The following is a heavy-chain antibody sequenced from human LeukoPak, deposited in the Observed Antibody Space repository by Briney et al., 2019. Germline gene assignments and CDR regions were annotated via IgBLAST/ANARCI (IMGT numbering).Heavy chain of an antibody. J-gene: IGHJ6*02. V-gene: IGHV1-2*06. CDR1: GYTFTGYY. D-gene: IGHD3-3*01. Sequence: ASVKVSCKASGYTFTGYYMHWVRQAPGQGPEWMGRINPNSGGTNYAQKFQGRVTMTRDTSISTAYMELSRLTSDDTAVYYCARALSGVLPGVMDVWGQGTTVTVSS. CDR2: INPNSGGT. CDR3: ARALSGVLPGVMDV.